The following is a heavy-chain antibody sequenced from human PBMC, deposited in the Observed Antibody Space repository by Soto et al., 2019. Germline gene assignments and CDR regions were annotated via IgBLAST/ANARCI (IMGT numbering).Heavy chain of an antibody. D-gene: IGHD6-6*01. Sequence: PSETLSLTCAVSGTSISSTFWWTWVRQTPGKGLEWIGEIYHTGSTKYNPSLRGRVTISVDRSKNQFSLKLSSVTAADTAVYFCASGSHVPHYWGQGTLVTVSS. CDR3: ASGSHVPHY. J-gene: IGHJ4*02. CDR2: IYHTGST. CDR1: GTSISSTFW. V-gene: IGHV4-4*02.